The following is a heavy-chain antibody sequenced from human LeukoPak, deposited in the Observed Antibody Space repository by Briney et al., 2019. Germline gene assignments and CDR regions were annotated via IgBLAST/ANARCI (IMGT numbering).Heavy chain of an antibody. CDR2: ISSSSSTI. Sequence: PGGSLRLSCAASGFTFSSYSMNWVRQVPGKGLEWVSYISSSSSTIYYADSVKGRFTISRDNAKNSLYVQMNSLRAEDTAVYYCARAKDYDILTGYYPFDYWGQGTLVTVSS. V-gene: IGHV3-48*01. D-gene: IGHD3-9*01. CDR1: GFTFSSYS. J-gene: IGHJ4*02. CDR3: ARAKDYDILTGYYPFDY.